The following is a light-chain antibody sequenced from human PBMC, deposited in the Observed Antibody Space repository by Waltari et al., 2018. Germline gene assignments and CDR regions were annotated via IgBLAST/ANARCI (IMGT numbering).Light chain of an antibody. J-gene: IGLJ2*01. V-gene: IGLV2-14*01. CDR3: TSYATTSTFL. Sequence: QTALTQSPSVSGSPGQSVTISCTGTSSDVGGFDRVSWYQQHPGKAPKLMIYEVTNRPSGVSDSFFGSKSGNTASRIISGLQAEDEAHYYCTSYATTSTFLFGGGTRLTVL. CDR2: EVT. CDR1: SSDVGGFDR.